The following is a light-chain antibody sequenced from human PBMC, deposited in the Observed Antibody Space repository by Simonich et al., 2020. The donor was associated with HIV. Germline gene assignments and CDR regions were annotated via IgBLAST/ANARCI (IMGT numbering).Light chain of an antibody. J-gene: IGLJ3*02. V-gene: IGLV2-14*03. Sequence: QSALTQPASVSWSPGQSITISCTGTSSDVGGYNYVSWYQQHPGKAPKLMIYDVSNRPSGVSNLFSGSKSGNTASLTISGLQAEDEADYYCSSYTSSSTWVFGGGTKLTVL. CDR2: DVS. CDR1: SSDVGGYNY. CDR3: SSYTSSSTWV.